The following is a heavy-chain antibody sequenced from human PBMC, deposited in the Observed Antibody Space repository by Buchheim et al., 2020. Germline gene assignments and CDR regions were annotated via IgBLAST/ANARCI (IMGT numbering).Heavy chain of an antibody. D-gene: IGHD3-22*01. Sequence: QVQLVESGGGVVQPGRSLRLPCAASGFTFSSYGMHWVRQAPGKGLEWVAVISYDGSNKYYADSVKGRFTISRDNSKNTLYLQMNSLRAEDTAVYYCAKDINYYDSSGYYSGKNYYYYYGMDVWGQGTT. CDR3: AKDINYYDSSGYYSGKNYYYYYGMDV. J-gene: IGHJ6*02. V-gene: IGHV3-30*18. CDR1: GFTFSSYG. CDR2: ISYDGSNK.